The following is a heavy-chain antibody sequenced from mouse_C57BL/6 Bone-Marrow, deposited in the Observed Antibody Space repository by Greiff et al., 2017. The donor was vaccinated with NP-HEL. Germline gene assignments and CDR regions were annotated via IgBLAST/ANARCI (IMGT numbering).Heavy chain of an antibody. CDR2: ISDGGSYT. CDR3: ARGYGNYPYYTMDY. V-gene: IGHV5-4*01. Sequence: EVQGVESGGGLVKPGGSLKLSCAASGFTFSSYAMSWVRQTPEKRLEWVATISDGGSYTYYPDNVKGRFTISRDNAKNNLYLQMSHLKSEDTAMYYCARGYGNYPYYTMDYWGQGTSVTVSS. D-gene: IGHD2-10*02. CDR1: GFTFSSYA. J-gene: IGHJ4*01.